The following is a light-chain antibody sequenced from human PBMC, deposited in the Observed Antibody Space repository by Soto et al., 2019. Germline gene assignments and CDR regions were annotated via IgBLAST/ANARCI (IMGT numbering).Light chain of an antibody. CDR3: QQRSNWIT. CDR1: QSVSSY. Sequence: EIVLTQSPATLSLSPGERATLSCRASQSVSSYLAWYQQKPGQAPRLLIYDASNRATGIPARLSGSGSGTDLSLSISSLEPEVFAVYYCQQRSNWITFGQGTRLEIE. V-gene: IGKV3-11*01. J-gene: IGKJ5*01. CDR2: DAS.